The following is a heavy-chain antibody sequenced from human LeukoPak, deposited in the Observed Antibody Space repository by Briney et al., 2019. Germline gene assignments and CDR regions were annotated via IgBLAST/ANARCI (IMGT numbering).Heavy chain of an antibody. CDR3: ARKEGDYYDSSGYFRY. J-gene: IGHJ4*02. D-gene: IGHD3-22*01. V-gene: IGHV1-18*01. CDR2: ISAYNGNT. Sequence: ASVKVSCKASGYTFTSYGISWVRQAPGQGLEWMGWISAYNGNTNYAQKLQGRVTMTTDTSTSTAYMELRSLRSDDTAVYYCARKEGDYYDSSGYFRYWGQGTLVTVSS. CDR1: GYTFTSYG.